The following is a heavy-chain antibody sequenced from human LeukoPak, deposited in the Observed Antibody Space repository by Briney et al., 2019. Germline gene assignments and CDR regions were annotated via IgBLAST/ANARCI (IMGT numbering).Heavy chain of an antibody. D-gene: IGHD3-22*01. CDR1: GGSISSGSYY. CDR2: IYTSGST. CDR3: ARGISGYYQE. V-gene: IGHV4-61*02. J-gene: IGHJ4*02. Sequence: PSETLSLTCTVSGGSISSGSYYWSWIRQPAGKGLEWIGRIYTSGSTNYNPSLKSRVTISVDTSKNQFSLKLSSVTAADTAVYYCARGISGYYQEWGQGTLVTVSS.